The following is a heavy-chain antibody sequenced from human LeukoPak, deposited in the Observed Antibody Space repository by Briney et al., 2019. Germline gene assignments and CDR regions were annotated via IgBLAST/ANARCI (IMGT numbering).Heavy chain of an antibody. J-gene: IGHJ4*02. D-gene: IGHD1-1*01. V-gene: IGHV3-74*01. CDR3: ATDEAATGRLDY. CDR1: GFNFRNYW. Sequence: GGSLRLSCAASGFNFRNYWMHWVRQAPGKGLVWVSRTNGDGSSTSYADSVKGRFTISRDNAENTLYLQINSLRAEDTAVYYCATDEAATGRLDYWGQGTLVTDSS. CDR2: TNGDGSST.